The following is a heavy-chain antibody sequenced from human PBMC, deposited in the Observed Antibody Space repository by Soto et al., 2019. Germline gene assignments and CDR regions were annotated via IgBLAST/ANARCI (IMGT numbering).Heavy chain of an antibody. J-gene: IGHJ5*02. Sequence: QVQLVESGGGVVQPGRSLRLSCAASGFTFSSYAMHWVRQAPGKGLEWVAVISYDGSNKYYADSVKGRFTISRDNSKNTLYLQMNSLRAEDTAVYYCARDGLVVVAGAGWFDPWGQGTLVTVSS. V-gene: IGHV3-30-3*01. CDR2: ISYDGSNK. CDR1: GFTFSSYA. CDR3: ARDGLVVVAGAGWFDP. D-gene: IGHD2-15*01.